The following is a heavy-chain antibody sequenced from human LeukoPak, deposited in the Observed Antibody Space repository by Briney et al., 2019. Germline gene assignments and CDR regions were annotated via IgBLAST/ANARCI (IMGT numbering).Heavy chain of an antibody. CDR3: ARPTGTSLWFDP. V-gene: IGHV1-2*02. J-gene: IGHJ5*02. Sequence: GASVKVSCKASGYTFTGYYMHWVRQAPGQGLEWMGWINPNSGGTNYAQKFQGRVTMTRNTSISTAYMELSSLRSEDTAVYYCARPTGTSLWFDPWGQGTLVTVSS. CDR2: INPNSGGT. D-gene: IGHD1-1*01. CDR1: GYTFTGYY.